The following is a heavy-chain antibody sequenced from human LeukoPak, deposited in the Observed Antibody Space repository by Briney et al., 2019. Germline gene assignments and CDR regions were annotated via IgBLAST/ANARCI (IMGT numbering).Heavy chain of an antibody. V-gene: IGHV1-69*10. CDR1: GGTFSSYA. CDR2: IIPILGIA. Sequence: VKVSCKASGGTFSSYAISWVRQAPGQGLEWMGRIIPILGIANYAQKFQGRVTITADKSTSTAYMELSSLRSEDTAVYYCARMDDSSGYTFDYWGQGTLVTVSS. D-gene: IGHD3-22*01. CDR3: ARMDDSSGYTFDY. J-gene: IGHJ4*02.